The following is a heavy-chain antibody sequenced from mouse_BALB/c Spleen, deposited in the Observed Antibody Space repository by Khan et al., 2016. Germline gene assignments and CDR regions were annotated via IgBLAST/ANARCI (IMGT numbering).Heavy chain of an antibody. D-gene: IGHD2-12*01. CDR2: ITYSGYT. Sequence: EVQLQESGPGLVKPSQSLSLTCTVTGYSITSDYAWNWIRQFPGNKLEWMGYITYSGYTTYNPSLKSQISITRDTSKNQFFLQLNSVTTADTATYACARRGRRVDYWGQGTTLTVSS. J-gene: IGHJ2*01. CDR1: GYSITSDYA. V-gene: IGHV3-2*02. CDR3: ARRGRRVDY.